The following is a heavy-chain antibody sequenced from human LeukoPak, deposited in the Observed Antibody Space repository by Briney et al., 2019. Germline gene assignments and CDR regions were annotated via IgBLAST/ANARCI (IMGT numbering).Heavy chain of an antibody. CDR3: AKSGEWEPTDLDY. D-gene: IGHD1-26*01. CDR2: IWYDGRNK. CDR1: GFTFSSYG. J-gene: IGHJ4*02. Sequence: GRSLRLSCAASGFTFSSYGMHWVRQAPGKGVEWVAVIWYDGRNKYYADSVKGRFTISRDNSKNTLYLQMNSLRAEDTAVYYCAKSGEWEPTDLDYWGQGTLVTVSS. V-gene: IGHV3-33*06.